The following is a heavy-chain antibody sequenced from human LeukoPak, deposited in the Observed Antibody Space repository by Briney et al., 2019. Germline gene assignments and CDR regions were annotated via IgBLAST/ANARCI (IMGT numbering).Heavy chain of an antibody. CDR1: GGSISSYY. CDR3: ARRARYYDSSGYYYDVWDY. CDR2: IYYSGST. D-gene: IGHD3-22*01. Sequence: SETLSLTCTVSGGSISSYYWSWIRQPPGKGLEWIGYIYYSGSTHYNPSLKSRVTISVDTSKNQFSLKLSSVTAADTAVYYCARRARYYDSSGYYYDVWDYWGQGTLVTVSS. J-gene: IGHJ4*02. V-gene: IGHV4-59*08.